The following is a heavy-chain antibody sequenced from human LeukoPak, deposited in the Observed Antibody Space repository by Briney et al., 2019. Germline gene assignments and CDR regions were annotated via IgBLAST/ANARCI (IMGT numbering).Heavy chain of an antibody. V-gene: IGHV3-11*01. CDR3: ARDASDYDILTGRYGMDV. D-gene: IGHD3-9*01. Sequence: GGSLRLSCAASGFTFSDYYMSWIRQAPGKGLEWVSYISSSGSTIYYADSVKGRFTISRDNAKNSLYLQMNSLRAEDTAVYYCARDASDYDILTGRYGMDVWGQGTTVTVSS. J-gene: IGHJ6*02. CDR1: GFTFSDYY. CDR2: ISSSGSTI.